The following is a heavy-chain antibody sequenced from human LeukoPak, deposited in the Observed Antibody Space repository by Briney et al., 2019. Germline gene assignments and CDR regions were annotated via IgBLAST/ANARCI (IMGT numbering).Heavy chain of an antibody. V-gene: IGHV3-9*01. CDR3: ARAYKGRSLAGKKEFFQH. CDR2: ISWNRGTI. CDR1: GFTFDNYA. Sequence: PGGSLRLSCAASGFTFDNYAMNWVRQVPGKGLEWISLISWNRGTIGYADSVKGRFTISRDNANNLLYLQMNSLRAEDTALYYCARAYKGRSLAGKKEFFQHWGQGTLVTVSS. J-gene: IGHJ1*01. D-gene: IGHD6-19*01.